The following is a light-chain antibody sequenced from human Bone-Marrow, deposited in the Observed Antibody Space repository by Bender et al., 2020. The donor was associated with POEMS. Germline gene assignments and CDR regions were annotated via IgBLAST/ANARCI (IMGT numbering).Light chain of an antibody. Sequence: QSALTQPASVSASPGQSITISCTGTMSDVGHYDLVSWYQQHPGKAPKLLIYEDIKRPSDVSSRFSGSKSGNTASLTISGLQAEDEATYYCISYTTSSPWVFGGGTALTVL. V-gene: IGLV2-14*02. CDR1: MSDVGHYDL. CDR2: EDI. CDR3: ISYTTSSPWV. J-gene: IGLJ3*02.